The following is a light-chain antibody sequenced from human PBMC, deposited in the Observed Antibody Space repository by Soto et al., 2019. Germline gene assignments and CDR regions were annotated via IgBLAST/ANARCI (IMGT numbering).Light chain of an antibody. V-gene: IGLV1-44*01. J-gene: IGLJ7*01. CDR3: STWDDSLNGGV. Sequence: QSVLTQPPSASGTPGQRVSISCSGSSSNIGDRDVDWYQQVPGTAPKLLIYGLNQRPSGVPDRFSASKSGASASLAISGLQFEDEAVYYCSTWDDSLNGGVFGGGTQLTVL. CDR1: SSNIGDRD. CDR2: GLN.